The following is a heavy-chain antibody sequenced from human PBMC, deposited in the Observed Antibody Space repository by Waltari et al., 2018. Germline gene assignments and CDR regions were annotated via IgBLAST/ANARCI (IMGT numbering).Heavy chain of an antibody. V-gene: IGHV3-74*01. CDR3: AKYSSSSGGADWYFDL. D-gene: IGHD4-4*01. J-gene: IGHJ2*01. CDR2: ISGSGSNA. Sequence: EEQLVESGGGLVQPGGSLRLSCAASGLILSNSWIHWVRQAPGKGLVWVSRISGSGSNANYADSVRGRFTISRDNAKNTAYLQMNSLTVEDTAVYYCAKYSSSSGGADWYFDLWGRGSLLTVSS. CDR1: GLILSNSW.